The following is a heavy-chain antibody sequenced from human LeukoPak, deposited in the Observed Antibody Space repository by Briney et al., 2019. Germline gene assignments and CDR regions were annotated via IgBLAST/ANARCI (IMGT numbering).Heavy chain of an antibody. V-gene: IGHV4-59*01. J-gene: IGHJ3*02. D-gene: IGHD4-17*01. Sequence: SETLSLTCTVSGGSIGTFYWSWIRRPPGKGLEWIGYIYYTGSTNYNPSLKSRVTISVDTSKNQVSLRLTSVTAADTAVYYCARSGGDYALGAFDIWGQGTMVTVSS. CDR2: IYYTGST. CDR1: GGSIGTFY. CDR3: ARSGGDYALGAFDI.